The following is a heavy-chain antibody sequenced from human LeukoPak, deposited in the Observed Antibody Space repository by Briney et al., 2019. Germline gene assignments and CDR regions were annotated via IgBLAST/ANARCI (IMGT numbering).Heavy chain of an antibody. Sequence: GGSLRLSCTTSGFTFGDNAMNWVRQAPGKGLEWVGFIRSKASGGTTEYAASVKGRFTISRDDSKSIAYLQMNSLKTEDTAVYYCTRGSSSWYSGDFDYWGQGTLVAVSS. J-gene: IGHJ4*02. CDR2: IRSKASGGTT. V-gene: IGHV3-49*04. D-gene: IGHD6-13*01. CDR1: GFTFGDNA. CDR3: TRGSSSWYSGDFDY.